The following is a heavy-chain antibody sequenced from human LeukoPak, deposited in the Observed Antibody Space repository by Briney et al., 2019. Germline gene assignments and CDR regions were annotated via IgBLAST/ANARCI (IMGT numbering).Heavy chain of an antibody. CDR3: ARSYSGSLFDY. D-gene: IGHD1-26*01. V-gene: IGHV4-39*01. Sequence: SETLSLTCTVSGGSISSYYWGWIRQPPGKGLEWIGSIYYSGSTYYNPSLKSRVTISVDTSKNQFSLKLSSVTAADTAVYYCARSYSGSLFDYWGQGTLVTVSS. J-gene: IGHJ4*02. CDR2: IYYSGST. CDR1: GGSISSYY.